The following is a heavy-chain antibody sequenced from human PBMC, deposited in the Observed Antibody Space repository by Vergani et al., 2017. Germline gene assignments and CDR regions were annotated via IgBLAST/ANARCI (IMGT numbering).Heavy chain of an antibody. Sequence: QVQLVESGGGVVQPGRSLRLSCAASGFTFSSYAMHWVRQAPGKGLEWVAVISYDGSNKYYADSVKGRFTISRDNSKNTLYLQMNSLRAEDTAVYYCARTTGEGDYEGEIDYWGQETLVTVSS. CDR2: ISYDGSNK. CDR1: GFTFSSYA. V-gene: IGHV3-30-3*01. J-gene: IGHJ4*02. CDR3: ARTTGEGDYEGEIDY. D-gene: IGHD4-17*01.